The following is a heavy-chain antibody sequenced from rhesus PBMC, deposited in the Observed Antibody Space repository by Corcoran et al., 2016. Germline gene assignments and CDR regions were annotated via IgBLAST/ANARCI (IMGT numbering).Heavy chain of an antibody. CDR3: ARSGYSYGMYYFDY. CDR2: IYWDDDK. Sequence: QVTLKESGPALVKPTQTLTLTCTFYGFSLSTSGMGVGWIRQPSRKTLEWLAHIYWDDDKRYNTSLKNRRTISKDTSKNQVVLTMTNMDPVDTATYYCARSGYSYGMYYFDYWGQGVLVTVSS. V-gene: IGHV2-1*01. J-gene: IGHJ4*01. CDR1: GFSLSTSGMG. D-gene: IGHD5-12*01.